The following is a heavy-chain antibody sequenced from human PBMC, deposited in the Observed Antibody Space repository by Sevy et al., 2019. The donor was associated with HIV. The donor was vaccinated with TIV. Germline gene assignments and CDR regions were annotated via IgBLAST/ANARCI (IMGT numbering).Heavy chain of an antibody. Sequence: GGSLRLSCAASGFTFSDYYMGWIRQAPGTGLEWVSYISSSSSYTNYADSVKGRFTISRDNAKNSLYLQMNSLRAEDTAVYYCARDVYCSGGSCYPGTDAFDIWGQGTMVTVSS. D-gene: IGHD2-15*01. V-gene: IGHV3-11*06. J-gene: IGHJ3*02. CDR3: ARDVYCSGGSCYPGTDAFDI. CDR1: GFTFSDYY. CDR2: ISSSSSYT.